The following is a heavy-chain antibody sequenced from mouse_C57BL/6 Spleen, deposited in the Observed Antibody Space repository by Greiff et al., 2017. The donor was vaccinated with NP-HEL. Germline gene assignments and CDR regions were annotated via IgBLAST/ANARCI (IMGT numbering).Heavy chain of an antibody. CDR2: IYPGDGDT. CDR3: ARSPYGTVVPFDY. D-gene: IGHD1-1*01. CDR1: GYAFSSSW. Sequence: VQLQQSGPELVKPGASVKISCKASGYAFSSSWMNWVKQRPGKGLEWIGRIYPGDGDTNYNGKFKGKATLTVDKSSSTVYMQLSSLTSEDSAVYFWARSPYGTVVPFDYWGQSTTLTVSS. J-gene: IGHJ2*01. V-gene: IGHV1-82*01.